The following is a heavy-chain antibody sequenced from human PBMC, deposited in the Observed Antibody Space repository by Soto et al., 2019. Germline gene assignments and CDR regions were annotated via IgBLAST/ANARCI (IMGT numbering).Heavy chain of an antibody. Sequence: XGALTLSFAACGFTLSSYAMRWVRQAPGKGLEWVAVVSYDGSNKYYADSVKGRFTISRDNSKNTLYLQMNSLRAEDTTVYYCARDGVISYYHASFYYYGIDVCGQRTTVTVSS. CDR3: ARDGVISYYHASFYYYGIDV. V-gene: IGHV3-30-3*01. CDR2: VSYDGSNK. CDR1: GFTLSSYA. D-gene: IGHD3-22*01. J-gene: IGHJ6*02.